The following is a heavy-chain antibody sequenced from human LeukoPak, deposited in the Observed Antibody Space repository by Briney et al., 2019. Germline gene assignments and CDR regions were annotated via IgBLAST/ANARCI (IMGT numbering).Heavy chain of an antibody. J-gene: IGHJ4*02. V-gene: IGHV3-48*02. CDR1: GFAFSTYG. CDR2: ITSRSTI. Sequence: GSLRLSCAASGFAFSTYGMNWVRQAPGKGLEWVSYITSRSTIYYADSVKGRFTISRDNVKNSLYLEMDSLRDDDTAVYYCARRVSGSYLDYWGQGILVTVSS. CDR3: ARRVSGSYLDY. D-gene: IGHD3-10*01.